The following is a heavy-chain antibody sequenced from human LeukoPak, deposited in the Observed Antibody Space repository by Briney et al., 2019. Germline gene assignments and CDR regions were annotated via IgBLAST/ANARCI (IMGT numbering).Heavy chain of an antibody. CDR3: ARVQLELRGYYYYMDV. D-gene: IGHD1-7*01. Sequence: SQTLSLTCTVSGGSISSGNYYWSWIRQPAGKGLEWIGRIYTSGSTNYNPSLKSRVTISVDTSKNQFSLKLSSVTAADTAVYYCARVQLELRGYYYYMDVWGKGTTVTVSS. CDR2: IYTSGST. J-gene: IGHJ6*03. CDR1: GGSISSGNYY. V-gene: IGHV4-61*02.